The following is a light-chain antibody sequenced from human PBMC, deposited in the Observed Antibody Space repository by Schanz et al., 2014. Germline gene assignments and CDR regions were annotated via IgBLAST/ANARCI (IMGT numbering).Light chain of an antibody. CDR3: SSYAGSDNVV. Sequence: QSVLTQPPSASGTPGQRVTISCSGSSSNIGRNTVNWYQQFPGTAPKLLIYSNNQRPSGVPDRFSGSKSGTSASLAISGLRAEDEADYYCSSYAGSDNVVFGGGTKLTVL. CDR2: SNN. V-gene: IGLV1-44*01. J-gene: IGLJ2*01. CDR1: SSNIGRNT.